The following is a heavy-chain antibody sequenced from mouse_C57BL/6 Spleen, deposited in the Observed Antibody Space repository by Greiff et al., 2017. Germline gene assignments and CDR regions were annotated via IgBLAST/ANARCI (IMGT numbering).Heavy chain of an antibody. CDR2: ISYDGSN. CDR1: GYSITSGYY. CDR3: ARPIYDGYYDAMDY. D-gene: IGHD2-3*01. J-gene: IGHJ4*01. V-gene: IGHV3-6*01. Sequence: EVKLMESGPGLVKPSQSLSLTCSVTGYSITSGYYWNWIRQFPGNKLEWMGYISYDGSNNYNPSLKNRISITRDTSKNQFFLKLNSVTTEDTATYYCARPIYDGYYDAMDYWGQGTSVTVSS.